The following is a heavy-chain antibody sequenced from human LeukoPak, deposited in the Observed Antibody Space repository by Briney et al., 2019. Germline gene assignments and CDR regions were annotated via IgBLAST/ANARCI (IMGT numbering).Heavy chain of an antibody. CDR3: AKDRGYYVDTGTINF. J-gene: IGHJ4*02. Sequence: GGSLRLSCAASGPSFCAHAMHWVRQAPGMGLEWVSGVGGGGQRTHYADSVKGRFTISRDNSKNTLYLQMNSLRAEDTAVYYCAKDRGYYVDTGTINFWGQGTLVTVSS. V-gene: IGHV3-23*01. D-gene: IGHD2-15*01. CDR1: GPSFCAHA. CDR2: VGGGGQRT.